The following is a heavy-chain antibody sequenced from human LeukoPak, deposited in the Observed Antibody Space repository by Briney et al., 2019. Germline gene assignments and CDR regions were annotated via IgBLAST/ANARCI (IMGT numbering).Heavy chain of an antibody. V-gene: IGHV4-38-2*02. CDR1: GYSISSGYY. D-gene: IGHD2-2*02. Sequence: SETLSLTCTVSGYSISSGYYWGWIRQPPGKGLEWIGSIYHSGSTYYNPSLKSRVTISVGTSKNQFSLKLSSVTAADTAVYYCARQGGTYCSSTSCYTTENYFDYWGQGTLVTVSS. CDR2: IYHSGST. CDR3: ARQGGTYCSSTSCYTTENYFDY. J-gene: IGHJ4*02.